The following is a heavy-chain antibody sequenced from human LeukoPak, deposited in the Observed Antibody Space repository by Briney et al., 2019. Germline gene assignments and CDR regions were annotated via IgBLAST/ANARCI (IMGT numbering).Heavy chain of an antibody. V-gene: IGHV1-2*02. Sequence: ASLKVSCKASVYTFADYYIHWVRQAPGQGLEWMGWIYPKSGGTNSAQKFQGRVTMTRDTSISTAYMELSRLKFDDTAVYYCARVSTSGYRDWLDPWGQGTLVTVSS. CDR2: IYPKSGGT. CDR1: VYTFADYY. J-gene: IGHJ5*02. D-gene: IGHD3-9*01. CDR3: ARVSTSGYRDWLDP.